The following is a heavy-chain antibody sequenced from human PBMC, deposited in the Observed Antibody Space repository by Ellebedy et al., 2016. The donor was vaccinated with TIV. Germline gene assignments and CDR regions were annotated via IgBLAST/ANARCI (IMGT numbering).Heavy chain of an antibody. Sequence: GGSLRLSCAASGFTVKTNYISWVRQAPGKGLEWVSATYSGIGDYYADSVKGRFTISRDNSKNTVYLQMNSLRAEDTAVYYCAKDFSRDYYGMDVWGQGTTVTVSS. CDR1: GFTVKTNY. CDR2: TYSGIGD. CDR3: AKDFSRDYYGMDV. V-gene: IGHV3-66*01. D-gene: IGHD2/OR15-2a*01. J-gene: IGHJ6*02.